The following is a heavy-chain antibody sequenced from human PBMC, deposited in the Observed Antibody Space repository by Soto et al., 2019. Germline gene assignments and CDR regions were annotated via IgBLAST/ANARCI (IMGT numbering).Heavy chain of an antibody. Sequence: GGSLRLSCAASGFTFSSYGMHWVRQAPGKGLEWVAVISCDGSNKYYADSVKGRFTISRDNSKNTLYLQMNSLRAEDTAVYYCAKDLGSTSPSYFDYWGQGTLVTVSS. D-gene: IGHD2-2*01. CDR3: AKDLGSTSPSYFDY. CDR2: ISCDGSNK. V-gene: IGHV3-30*18. J-gene: IGHJ4*02. CDR1: GFTFSSYG.